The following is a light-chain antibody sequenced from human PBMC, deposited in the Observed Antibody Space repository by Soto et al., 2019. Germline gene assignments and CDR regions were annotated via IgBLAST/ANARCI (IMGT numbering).Light chain of an antibody. Sequence: DIQMTQSPSTLSASVGDRVTSTCRASQSISSWLAWYQQKPGKAPKVLIYPASSLESGVPSRFSGSGSGTEFTLTISSLQPDAVAQYYGQQYNSYPWKLGQGTKVEIK. V-gene: IGKV1-5*03. CDR2: PAS. J-gene: IGKJ1*01. CDR3: QQYNSYPWK. CDR1: QSISSW.